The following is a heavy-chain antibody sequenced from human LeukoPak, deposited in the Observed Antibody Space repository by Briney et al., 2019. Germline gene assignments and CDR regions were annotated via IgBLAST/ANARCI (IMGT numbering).Heavy chain of an antibody. V-gene: IGHV1-46*01. CDR2: TNPTGGSP. D-gene: IGHD1-26*01. CDR1: GYTFTGYY. Sequence: ASVKVSCKASGYTFTGYYMHWLRQAPGQGLEWLGVTNPTGGSPTYAQKFQGRVTMTRDTSTSTVYMELSSLRSEDTAVYYCARDHVPPYVGIDYWGQGTLVTVSS. J-gene: IGHJ4*02. CDR3: ARDHVPPYVGIDY.